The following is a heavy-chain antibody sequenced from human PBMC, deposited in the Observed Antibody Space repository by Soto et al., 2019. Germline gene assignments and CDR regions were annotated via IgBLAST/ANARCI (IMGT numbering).Heavy chain of an antibody. J-gene: IGHJ4*02. D-gene: IGHD3-22*01. V-gene: IGHV4-61*08. CDR3: ARDAPSNYDSSGYAPYYFDY. CDR2: IYYSGST. CDR1: GVSINSGDYY. Sequence: SETLSLTCTVSGVSINSGDYYWSWIRQPPGKGLEWIGYIYYSGSTNYNPSLKSRVTISVDTSKNQFSLKLSSVTAADTAVYYCARDAPSNYDSSGYAPYYFDYWGQGTLVTVSS.